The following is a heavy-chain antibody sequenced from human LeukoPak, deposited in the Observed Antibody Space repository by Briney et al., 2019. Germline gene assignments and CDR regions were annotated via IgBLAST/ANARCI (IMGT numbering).Heavy chain of an antibody. CDR2: IYPGDSDT. CDR1: GYSFTKYW. CDR3: VRLFRNWSDGGVDQ. J-gene: IGHJ4*02. V-gene: IGHV5-51*01. Sequence: GESLKICCQASGYSFTKYWIGWVRQMSGKGLWYMGIIYPGDSDTRYSPSSEGQVTISADTSISTASLQRSSLQASDTAMYYCVRLFRNWSDGGVDQWGQGTLVTVSS. D-gene: IGHD1-1*01.